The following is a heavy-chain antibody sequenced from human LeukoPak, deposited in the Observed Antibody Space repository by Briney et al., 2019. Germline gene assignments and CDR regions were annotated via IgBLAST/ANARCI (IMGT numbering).Heavy chain of an antibody. Sequence: PGRSLRLSCAASGFTFIRYSMNWVRQAPGKGREWVSFISSSNNYIYCADSVKGRLTISRDNAKNSLLLQMHSRRAEDTAVYYCARGTPTTQDFDYWGQGTLVTVSS. V-gene: IGHV3-21*04. J-gene: IGHJ4*02. CDR1: GFTFIRYS. CDR3: ARGTPTTQDFDY. D-gene: IGHD4-11*01. CDR2: ISSSNNYI.